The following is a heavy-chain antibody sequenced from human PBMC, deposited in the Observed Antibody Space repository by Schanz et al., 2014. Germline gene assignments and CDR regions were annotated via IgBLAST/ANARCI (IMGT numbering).Heavy chain of an antibody. CDR2: IDRDGGHT. CDR1: GFTFDDHA. Sequence: EVQLVESGGGLVQPGRSLRLSCAASGFTFDDHAMHWVRQVPGKGLEWVSLIDRDGGHTYYADSVKGRFTISRDNSKNSLYLQMNSLRTEDTALYYCAKDSRGSSFDMDVWGQGTTVTVSS. V-gene: IGHV3-43*02. CDR3: AKDSRGSSFDMDV. D-gene: IGHD1-26*01. J-gene: IGHJ6*02.